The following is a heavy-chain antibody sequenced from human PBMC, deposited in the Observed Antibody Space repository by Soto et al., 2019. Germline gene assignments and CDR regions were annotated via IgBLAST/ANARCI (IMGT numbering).Heavy chain of an antibody. CDR3: ARERYQVISDGMDV. Sequence: ASVKVSCKASGYTFTGYYIHWVREAPGQGLEWMGWINPQTGGTSYAQKFQGRVTLSRDTSINTAYLELSRLRFDDAAVYFCARERYQVISDGMDVWGQGTTVTV. CDR1: GYTFTGYY. CDR2: INPQTGGT. D-gene: IGHD2-2*01. J-gene: IGHJ6*02. V-gene: IGHV1-2*02.